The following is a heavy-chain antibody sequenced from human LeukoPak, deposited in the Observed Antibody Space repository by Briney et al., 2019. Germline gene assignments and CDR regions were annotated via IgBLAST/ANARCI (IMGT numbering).Heavy chain of an antibody. Sequence: PSETLSLTCNVSGGSISGGGYYWSWIRQPPGKGLEWIGYIHYSGRTYYNPSLKSRLTIAIYTSENQFSLNLRSVTAAGTAVYYCARDRYGGKDDKYYYGVDVWGQGTTVTVS. D-gene: IGHD3-16*01. V-gene: IGHV4-31*03. J-gene: IGHJ6*02. CDR2: IHYSGRT. CDR3: ARDRYGGKDDKYYYGVDV. CDR1: GGSISGGGYY.